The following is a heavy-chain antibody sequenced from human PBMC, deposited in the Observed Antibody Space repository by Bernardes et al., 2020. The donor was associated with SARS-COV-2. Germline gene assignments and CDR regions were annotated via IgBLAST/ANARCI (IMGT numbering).Heavy chain of an antibody. CDR2: FDPEDGET. J-gene: IGHJ5*02. CDR3: ATQSPLVVRGVTGGWFDP. V-gene: IGHV1-24*01. D-gene: IGHD3-10*01. Sequence: ASVKVSCKVSGYTLTELSMHWVRQAPGKGLEWMGGFDPEDGETIYAQKFQGRVTMTEDTSTDTAYMELSSLRSKDTAVYYCATQSPLVVRGVTGGWFDPWGQGTLVTVSS. CDR1: GYTLTELS.